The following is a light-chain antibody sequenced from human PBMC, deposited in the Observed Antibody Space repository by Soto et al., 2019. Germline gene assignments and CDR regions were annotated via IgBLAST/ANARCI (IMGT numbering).Light chain of an antibody. CDR3: QQRSNWPGT. CDR2: DAS. CDR1: QSVSSY. Sequence: EIVLTQSPATLSLSPGERATLSCRASQSVSSYLAWYQQKPGQAPRLLIYDASNRATGIQARFSGSGSGTDFTLTISSLEPEDFAVYYCQQRSNWPGTFGGGPKVEIK. J-gene: IGKJ4*01. V-gene: IGKV3-11*01.